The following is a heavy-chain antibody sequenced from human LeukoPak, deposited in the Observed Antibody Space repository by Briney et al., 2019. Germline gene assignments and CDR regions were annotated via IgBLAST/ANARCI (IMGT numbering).Heavy chain of an antibody. D-gene: IGHD5-18*01. Sequence: ASVKVSCKTSGYTFSDYYVHWVRQAPGQGLDWMGWINPNTDDTKYAQNFKGRVTMTRDSSISTAYMELSSLSSDDTAVYYCARARRSAGYSYIDYWGQGTLVTVSS. J-gene: IGHJ4*02. CDR1: GYTFSDYY. CDR3: ARARRSAGYSYIDY. V-gene: IGHV1-2*02. CDR2: INPNTDDT.